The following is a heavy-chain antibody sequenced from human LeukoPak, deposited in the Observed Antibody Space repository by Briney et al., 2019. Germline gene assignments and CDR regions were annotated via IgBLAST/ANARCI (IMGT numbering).Heavy chain of an antibody. V-gene: IGHV4-34*01. J-gene: IGHJ4*02. CDR1: GGSFSGCY. Sequence: TSETLSLTCAVYGGSFSGCYWSWIRQPPGKGLEWIGEINHSGSTNYNPSLKSRVTISVDTSKNQFSLKLSSVTAADTAVYYCARGGAVWYCSSTSCISVFDYWGQGTLVTVSS. CDR2: INHSGST. CDR3: ARGGAVWYCSSTSCISVFDY. D-gene: IGHD2-2*01.